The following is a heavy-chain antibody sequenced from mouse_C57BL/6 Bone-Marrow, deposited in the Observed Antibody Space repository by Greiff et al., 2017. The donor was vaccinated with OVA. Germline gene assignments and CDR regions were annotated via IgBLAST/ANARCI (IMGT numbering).Heavy chain of an antibody. J-gene: IGHJ2*01. Sequence: QVHVKQSGPELVKPGASVKISCKASGYSFTSYYIHWVKQRPGQGLEWIGWIYPGSGNTKYNEKFKGKATLTADTSSSTAYMQLSSLTSEDSAVYYCARWNAYYYGSFDYWGQGTTLTVSS. CDR3: ARWNAYYYGSFDY. V-gene: IGHV1-66*01. D-gene: IGHD1-1*01. CDR1: GYSFTSYY. CDR2: IYPGSGNT.